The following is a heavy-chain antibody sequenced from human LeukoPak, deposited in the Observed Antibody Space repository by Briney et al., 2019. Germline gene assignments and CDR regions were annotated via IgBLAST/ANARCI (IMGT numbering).Heavy chain of an antibody. CDR3: AKVLDGYNYGAFDI. D-gene: IGHD5-24*01. CDR1: GIIFSGYA. CDR2: VTGSGGST. Sequence: PGGSLRLSCAASGIIFSGYAMNWVRQAPGKGLEWVSAVTGSGGSTYYADSVKGRFTISRDNSKNTLYLQMNNLRAEDTAVYYCAKVLDGYNYGAFDIWGQGTTVTVSS. J-gene: IGHJ3*02. V-gene: IGHV3-23*01.